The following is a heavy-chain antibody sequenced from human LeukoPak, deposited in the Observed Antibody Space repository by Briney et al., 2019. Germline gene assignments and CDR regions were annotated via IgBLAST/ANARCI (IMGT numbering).Heavy chain of an antibody. D-gene: IGHD4-17*01. CDR3: ARGGEDYGDYRHSKYYYGMDV. Sequence: PSETLSLTCTVSGGSISSYYWSWIRQPPGKGLEWIGYIYYSGSTNYNPSLKSRVTISVDTSKNQFSLKLSSVTAADTAVYYCARGGEDYGDYRHSKYYYGMDVWGQGTTVTVSS. CDR2: IYYSGST. CDR1: GGSISSYY. J-gene: IGHJ6*02. V-gene: IGHV4-59*08.